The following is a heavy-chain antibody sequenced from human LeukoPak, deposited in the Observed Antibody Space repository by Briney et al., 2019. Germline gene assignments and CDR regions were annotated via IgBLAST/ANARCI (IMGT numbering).Heavy chain of an antibody. CDR1: GGSISSYY. Sequence: SETLSLTCTVSGGSISSYYWSWIRQPPGKGLEWIGYIYYSGSTNYNPSLKSRVTISVDTSKNQFSLKLSSVTPEDTAVYYCARGRASAFDVWDRGTMVTVSS. CDR3: ARGRASAFDV. J-gene: IGHJ3*01. V-gene: IGHV4-59*12. CDR2: IYYSGST.